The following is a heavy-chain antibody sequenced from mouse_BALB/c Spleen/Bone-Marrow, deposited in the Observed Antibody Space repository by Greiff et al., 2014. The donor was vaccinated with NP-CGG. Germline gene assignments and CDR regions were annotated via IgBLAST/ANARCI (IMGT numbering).Heavy chain of an antibody. Sequence: EVKLEESGGGLVKSGGSLKLSCAASGFTFNNYGMSWVRQTPEKRLEWVATISGGGSYTFYPDSVKGRFTISRDNAKNDLYLQLSSLRPEDTAVYYCARHAYYDQTEVSFVYWGQGTLVTVSA. CDR2: ISGGGSYT. D-gene: IGHD2-4*01. J-gene: IGHJ3*01. CDR1: GFTFNNYG. V-gene: IGHV5-9-2*01. CDR3: ARHAYYDQTEVSFVY.